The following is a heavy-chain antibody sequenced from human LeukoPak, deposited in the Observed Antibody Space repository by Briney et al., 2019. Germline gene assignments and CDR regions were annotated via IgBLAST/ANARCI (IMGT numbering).Heavy chain of an antibody. CDR1: SGSISSGSYY. CDR2: IYTSGST. CDR3: ARDRDIVVVVAATPKRYNWFDP. V-gene: IGHV4-61*02. J-gene: IGHJ5*02. Sequence: SQTLSLTCTVSSGSISSGSYYWSWIRQPAGKGLEWIGRIYTSGSTNYNPSLKSRVTISVDTSKNQFSLKLSTVTAADTAVYYCARDRDIVVVVAATPKRYNWFDPWGQGILVTVSS. D-gene: IGHD2-15*01.